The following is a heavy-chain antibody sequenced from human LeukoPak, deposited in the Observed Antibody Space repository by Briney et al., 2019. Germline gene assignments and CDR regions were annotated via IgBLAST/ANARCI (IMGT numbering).Heavy chain of an antibody. J-gene: IGHJ3*02. Sequence: SVKVSCKASGFTFTSSAMQWVRQARGQRLEWVGWIVVGSGNTNYAQKFQERVTITRDMSTSAAYMELSSLRSEDTAVYYCAAADNYYDSSGYPLYAFDIWGQGTMVTVSS. CDR1: GFTFTSSA. CDR3: AAADNYYDSSGYPLYAFDI. CDR2: IVVGSGNT. V-gene: IGHV1-58*02. D-gene: IGHD3-22*01.